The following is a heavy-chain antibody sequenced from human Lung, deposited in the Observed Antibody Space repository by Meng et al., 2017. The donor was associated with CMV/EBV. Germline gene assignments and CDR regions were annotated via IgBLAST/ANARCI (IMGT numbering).Heavy chain of an antibody. D-gene: IGHD3-10*01. V-gene: IGHV4-34*01. CDR2: ITHSGST. J-gene: IGHJ4*02. CDR1: GGSLSGYY. Sequence: QXXXLTXAVYGGSLSGYYWSWIRQPPGKGLEWIGEITHSGSTKYNPSLKSRVTISVDTSNNQFSLNVKSVTAADMGVYYCARGGREETYGPNFDSWDQGTLVTVSS. CDR3: ARGGREETYGPNFDS.